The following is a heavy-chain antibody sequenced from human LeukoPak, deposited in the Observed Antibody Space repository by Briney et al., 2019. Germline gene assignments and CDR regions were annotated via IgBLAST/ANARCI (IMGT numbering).Heavy chain of an antibody. CDR2: IVVGSGNT. Sequence: SVKVSCKASGFTFTSSAMQWVRQARGQRLEWTGWIVVGSGNTNYAQKFQERVTITRDMSTSTAYMELSSLRSEDTAVYYCAAHSPPHYYDSSGYYSDWYFDLWGRGTLVIVSS. CDR3: AAHSPPHYYDSSGYYSDWYFDL. J-gene: IGHJ2*01. D-gene: IGHD3-22*01. CDR1: GFTFTSSA. V-gene: IGHV1-58*02.